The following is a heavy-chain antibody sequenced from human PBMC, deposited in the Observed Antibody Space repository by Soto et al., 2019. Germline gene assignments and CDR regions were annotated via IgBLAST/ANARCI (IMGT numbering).Heavy chain of an antibody. J-gene: IGHJ3*02. V-gene: IGHV4-34*01. CDR3: ARGTPITTFGI. CDR1: GGSFSGYY. Sequence: WETLSLTCAVYGGSFSGYYWSWISQPPGKGLEWIGEINHSGSTNYNPSLKSRVTISVDTSKNQFSLKLSSVTAADTAVYYCARGTPITTFGIWGQGTMVTVSS. D-gene: IGHD3-3*01. CDR2: INHSGST.